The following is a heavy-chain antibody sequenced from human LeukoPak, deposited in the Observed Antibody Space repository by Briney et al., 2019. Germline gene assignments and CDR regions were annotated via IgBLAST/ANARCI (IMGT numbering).Heavy chain of an antibody. CDR2: IYYSGST. J-gene: IGHJ4*02. D-gene: IGHD2-2*01. Sequence: SETLSLTCTVSGDSIRSYYWSWIRLPPGKGLEWIGYIYYSGSTYYNPSLKSRVTISGDTSKNQFSLKLTSVTAADTAVYYCARLGGPAAVDYWGQGTLVTVSS. CDR1: GDSIRSYY. V-gene: IGHV4-59*01. CDR3: ARLGGPAAVDY.